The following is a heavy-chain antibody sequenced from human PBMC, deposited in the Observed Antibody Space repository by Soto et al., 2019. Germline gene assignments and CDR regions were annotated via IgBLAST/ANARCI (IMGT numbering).Heavy chain of an antibody. J-gene: IGHJ3*02. CDR1: GYSFTSYW. CDR2: IYPGDSDT. Sequence: GESLKISCKGSGYSFTSYWIGWVRQMPGKGLEWMGIIYPGDSDTRYSPSFQGQVTISADKSISTAYLQWSSLKASGTAMYYCARIADIVVVPAAMIDAFDIWGQGTMVTVSS. V-gene: IGHV5-51*01. CDR3: ARIADIVVVPAAMIDAFDI. D-gene: IGHD2-2*01.